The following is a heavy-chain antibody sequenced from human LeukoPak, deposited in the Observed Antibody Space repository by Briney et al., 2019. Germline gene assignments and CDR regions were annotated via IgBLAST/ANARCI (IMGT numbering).Heavy chain of an antibody. CDR3: ARDPTNRYCSGGSCYSRWFDP. Sequence: ASVKVSCKASGYTFTSYGISWVRQAPGQGLEWMGWISAYNGNTNYAQKLQGRVTMTTDTSTSTAYMELRSLRYDDTAVYYCARDPTNRYCSGGSCYSRWFDPWGQGTLVTVSS. V-gene: IGHV1-18*01. CDR2: ISAYNGNT. CDR1: GYTFTSYG. J-gene: IGHJ5*02. D-gene: IGHD2-15*01.